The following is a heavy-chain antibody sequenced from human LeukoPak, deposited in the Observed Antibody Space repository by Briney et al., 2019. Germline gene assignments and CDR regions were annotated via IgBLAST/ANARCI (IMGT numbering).Heavy chain of an antibody. CDR2: TSASGGRT. CDR3: VKGQPEMATMGYY. D-gene: IGHD5-24*01. Sequence: PGGSLRLSCAVSGFTVGSYAMSWVRQAPGRGLEWVSATSASGGRTYYAHSVKRRFTSSRQNSENTLYLQINSLRAGDTANYYCVKGQPEMATMGYYWGQGTRVNVSS. CDR1: GFTVGSYA. V-gene: IGHV3-23*01. J-gene: IGHJ4*02.